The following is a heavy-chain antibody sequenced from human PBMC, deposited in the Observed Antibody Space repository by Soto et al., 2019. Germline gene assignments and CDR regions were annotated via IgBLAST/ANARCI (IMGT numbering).Heavy chain of an antibody. CDR2: ITSDGGNT. V-gene: IGHV3-74*01. CDR1: GFTFSDHW. J-gene: IGHJ4*02. CDR3: AKVRVAAASVATYPCDL. Sequence: PGGSLRLSCAASGFTFSDHWMNWVRQAPGKGLVWVARITSDGGNTIFADSVKGRFSISRDNAKNSLYLHMNSLRADDTGRYYCAKVRVAAASVATYPCDLCGQGTLVTVSS. D-gene: IGHD2-15*01.